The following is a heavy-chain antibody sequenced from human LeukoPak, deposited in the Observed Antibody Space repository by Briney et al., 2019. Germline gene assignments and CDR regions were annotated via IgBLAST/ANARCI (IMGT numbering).Heavy chain of an antibody. CDR2: IYYSGST. Sequence: SETLSLTCTVSGGSIISSSYYWGWIRQPPGKGLEWIGYIYYSGSTYYNPSLKSRVTISVDTSKNQFSLKLSSVTAADTAVYYCARVPRFGELLGWGQGTLVTVSS. D-gene: IGHD3-10*02. J-gene: IGHJ4*02. CDR3: ARVPRFGELLG. V-gene: IGHV4-30-4*08. CDR1: GGSIISSSYY.